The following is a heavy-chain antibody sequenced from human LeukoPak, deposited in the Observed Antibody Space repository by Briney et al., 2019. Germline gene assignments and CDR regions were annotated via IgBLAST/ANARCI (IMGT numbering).Heavy chain of an antibody. V-gene: IGHV1-8*01. CDR3: ARARVADTLTGYYLYYYYYGMDV. CDR2: MNPNSGNT. J-gene: IGHJ6*02. D-gene: IGHD3-9*01. Sequence: ASVKVSCKASGYTFTSYDINWVRQATGQGLEWMGWMNPNSGNTGYAQKFQGRVTMTRNTSISTAYMELSSLRSEDTAVYYCARARVADTLTGYYLYYYYYGMDVWGQGTTVTVSS. CDR1: GYTFTSYD.